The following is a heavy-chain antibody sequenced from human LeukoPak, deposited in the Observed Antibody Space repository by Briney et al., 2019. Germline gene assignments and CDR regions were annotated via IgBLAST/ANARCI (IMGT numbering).Heavy chain of an antibody. V-gene: IGHV3-23*01. D-gene: IGHD6-19*01. CDR2: ISGSGDTT. CDR3: AKVERSGWYFDY. J-gene: IGHJ4*02. Sequence: GGSLRLSCAASGFTFSNYGMSWVRQAPGKGPEWVSGISGSGDTTYYADSVKGRFTISRDNSKNTLSLQTNSLRADDTAVYYCAKVERSGWYFDYWGQGTLVTVSS. CDR1: GFTFSNYG.